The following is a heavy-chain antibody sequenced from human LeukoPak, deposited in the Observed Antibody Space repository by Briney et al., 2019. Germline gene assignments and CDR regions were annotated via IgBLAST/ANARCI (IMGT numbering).Heavy chain of an antibody. CDR2: ISDKNSNI. CDR3: VTDWPVW. J-gene: IGHJ4*02. Sequence: GGSLGLSCAASGLSFSNFGFHWARQAPGKGLEWVSYISDKNSNIHYADSVKARFTISRDNAKNSLFLQMNSLRAEDTAVYFCVTDWPVWWGQGTLVTISS. V-gene: IGHV3-48*01. CDR1: GLSFSNFG. D-gene: IGHD3-16*01.